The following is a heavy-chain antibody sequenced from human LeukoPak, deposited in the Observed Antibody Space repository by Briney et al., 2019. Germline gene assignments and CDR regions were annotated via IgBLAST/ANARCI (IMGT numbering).Heavy chain of an antibody. Sequence: GRFLRLSCAASGFTFSNNGMHWVRQAPGKGLEWVAVIWYDGTNKYYADSVKGRFTISRDNSKNTLYLQMNSLRAEDTAVYYCATKRGGYFDYWGQGTLVTVSS. CDR1: GFTFSNNG. CDR2: IWYDGTNK. V-gene: IGHV3-33*01. CDR3: ATKRGGYFDY. J-gene: IGHJ4*02.